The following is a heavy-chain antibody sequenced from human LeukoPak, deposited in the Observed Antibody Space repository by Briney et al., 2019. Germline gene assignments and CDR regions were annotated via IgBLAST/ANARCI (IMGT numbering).Heavy chain of an antibody. V-gene: IGHV3-30*18. D-gene: IGHD3-3*01. CDR1: GFTFSSYG. Sequence: PGRSLRLSCAASGFTFSSYGMHWVRQAPGKGLEWVAVISYDGSNKYYADSVKGRFTISRDNSKNTLYLQMNSLRAEDTAVYYCAKAGLYDFWSGYYNGFFEYWGQGTLVTVSS. CDR2: ISYDGSNK. CDR3: AKAGLYDFWSGYYNGFFEY. J-gene: IGHJ4*02.